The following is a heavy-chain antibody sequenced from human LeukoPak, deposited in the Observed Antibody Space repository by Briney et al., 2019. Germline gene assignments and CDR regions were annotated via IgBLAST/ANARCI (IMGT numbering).Heavy chain of an antibody. V-gene: IGHV3-48*02. D-gene: IGHD3-22*01. J-gene: IGHJ3*02. CDR2: ISSSSSII. Sequence: QPGGSLRLSCAASGFTLSSYSMNWVRQAPGKGLEWLSYISSSSSIIYYADSVKGRFTISRDNAKNSLYLQMNSLRDEDTAVYYCARDGDSSGYYAAFDIWGQGTMVTVSS. CDR3: ARDGDSSGYYAAFDI. CDR1: GFTLSSYS.